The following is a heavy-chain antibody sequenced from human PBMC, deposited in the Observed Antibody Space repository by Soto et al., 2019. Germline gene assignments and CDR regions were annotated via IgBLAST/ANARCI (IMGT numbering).Heavy chain of an antibody. J-gene: IGHJ4*02. CDR1: GGSISDYY. V-gene: IGHV4-59*08. CDR3: ARGRPEDY. Sequence: QVQLQESGPGLVKPSETLSLTCTVSGGSISDYYWNWIRQPPGKGLEWIGYIYYSGSTNYNPSLMSSGTHSVDTANNRFSLKLSSVTAADTAVYYCARGRPEDYWGQGTLVTVS. CDR2: IYYSGST.